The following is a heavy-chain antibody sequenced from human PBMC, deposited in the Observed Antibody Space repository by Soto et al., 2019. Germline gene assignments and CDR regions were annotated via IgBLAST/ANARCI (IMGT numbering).Heavy chain of an antibody. Sequence: EVQLLESGGGLVQPGGSLRLSCAASGFTFSSYAMSWVRQAPGKGLEWVSAISGSGGSTYYADSVKGRFTISRDNSKNTFYLKMKSRSAEDGALYYCAKEWLVSSSHHWAQGTLVTVSS. CDR1: GFTFSSYA. V-gene: IGHV3-23*01. J-gene: IGHJ1*01. CDR3: AKEWLVSSSHH. D-gene: IGHD6-19*01. CDR2: ISGSGGST.